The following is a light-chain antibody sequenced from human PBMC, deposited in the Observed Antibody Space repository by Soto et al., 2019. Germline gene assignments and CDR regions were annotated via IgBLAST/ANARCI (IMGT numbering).Light chain of an antibody. CDR1: SSDIGSYNL. CDR3: CSYAGGRTFVV. Sequence: QSALSQPASVSGSPGQSVTISCTGTSSDIGSYNLVSWYHHRPGQAPKLVIYEVTRRPSVDSNRFSGSKSGNTASLTIAGLQPDDEGDYYCCSYAGGRTFVVFGGGTQLTV. J-gene: IGLJ3*02. CDR2: EVT. V-gene: IGLV2-23*02.